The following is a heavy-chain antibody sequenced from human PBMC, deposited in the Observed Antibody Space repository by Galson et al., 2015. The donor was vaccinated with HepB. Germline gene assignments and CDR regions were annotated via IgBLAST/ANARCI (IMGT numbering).Heavy chain of an antibody. Sequence: SLRLSCAASGFTFSSYAMHWVRQAPGKGLEWVAVISYDGSNKYYADSVKGRFTISRDNSKNTLYLQMNSLRAEDTAVYYCARDQAPEQWLVPGLFDYWGQGTLVTVSS. V-gene: IGHV3-30-3*01. CDR3: ARDQAPEQWLVPGLFDY. D-gene: IGHD6-19*01. J-gene: IGHJ4*02. CDR1: GFTFSSYA. CDR2: ISYDGSNK.